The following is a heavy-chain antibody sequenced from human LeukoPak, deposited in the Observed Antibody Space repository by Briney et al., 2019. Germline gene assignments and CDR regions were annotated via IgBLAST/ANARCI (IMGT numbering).Heavy chain of an antibody. D-gene: IGHD4-17*01. Sequence: PGGSLRLSCAASGFTFSSYSMNWVRQTPGKGLEWVSSISSSISYIYYADSVKGRFTISRDNAKNSLYLQMNSLRAEDTAVYYCAILTDYGDYEFDAFDIWGQGTMVTVSS. CDR3: AILTDYGDYEFDAFDI. CDR1: GFTFSSYS. CDR2: ISSSISYI. V-gene: IGHV3-21*01. J-gene: IGHJ3*02.